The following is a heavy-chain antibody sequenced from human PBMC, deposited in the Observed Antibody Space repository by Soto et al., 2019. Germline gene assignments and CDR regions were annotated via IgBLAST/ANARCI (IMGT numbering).Heavy chain of an antibody. Sequence: GGSLRLSCAASGFTFSSNAMSWVRHAPGKGLKKISAISGRDGSTYYADNVKSRFTISRSNSKNTLYLQMNSLRALDTSVYFFAKDTSRRYCTNGVCYYFDYWGQGTLVTVSS. D-gene: IGHD2-8*01. CDR3: AKDTSRRYCTNGVCYYFDY. CDR1: GFTFSSNA. V-gene: IGHV3-23*01. J-gene: IGHJ4*02. CDR2: ISGRDGST.